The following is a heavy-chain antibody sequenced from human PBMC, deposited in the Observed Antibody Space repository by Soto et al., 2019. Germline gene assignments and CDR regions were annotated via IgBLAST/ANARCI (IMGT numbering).Heavy chain of an antibody. J-gene: IGHJ4*02. Sequence: QEQLQESGPGLVKPSQTLSLTCTVSGGSISSGGYYWSWIRQHPGKGLEWIGYIYYSGSTYYNPSLKSRVTISVDTSKNQFSLKLSSVTAADTAVYYCARNRDPKYCSGGSCYSEYYFYYWGQGTLVTVSS. V-gene: IGHV4-31*03. CDR1: GGSISSGGYY. D-gene: IGHD2-15*01. CDR2: IYYSGST. CDR3: ARNRDPKYCSGGSCYSEYYFYY.